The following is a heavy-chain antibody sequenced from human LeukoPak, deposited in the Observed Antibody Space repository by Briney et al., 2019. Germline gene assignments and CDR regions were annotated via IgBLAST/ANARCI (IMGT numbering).Heavy chain of an antibody. CDR3: ARDGYNYGSLDY. Sequence: PGGSLRLSCAASGFTFSSYDMHWVRQTTGNGLERVSTIGTAGDTYSPCSVTGRFTISRENAKNFLYLQMNSLRAGDTAVYYCARDGYNYGSLDYWGQGTLVTVSS. D-gene: IGHD5-24*01. V-gene: IGHV3-13*01. J-gene: IGHJ4*02. CDR2: IGTAGDT. CDR1: GFTFSSYD.